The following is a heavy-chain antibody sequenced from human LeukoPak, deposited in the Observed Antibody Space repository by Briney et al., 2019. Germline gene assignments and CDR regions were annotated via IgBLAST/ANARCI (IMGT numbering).Heavy chain of an antibody. V-gene: IGHV1-8*03. CDR1: GYTFTSYD. D-gene: IGHD3-10*01. Sequence: ASVKVSCKASGYTFTSYDINWVRQATGQGLEWMGWMNPNSGNTGYAQKFQGRVTITRNTSISTAYMELSSLRSEDTAVYYCARGSGASGIYGMDVWGQGTTVTVSS. J-gene: IGHJ6*02. CDR2: MNPNSGNT. CDR3: ARGSGASGIYGMDV.